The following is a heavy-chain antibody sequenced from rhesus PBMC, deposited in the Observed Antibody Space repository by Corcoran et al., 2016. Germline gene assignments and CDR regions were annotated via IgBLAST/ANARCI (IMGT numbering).Heavy chain of an antibody. J-gene: IGHJ5-2*02. D-gene: IGHD6-31*01. Sequence: QLQLQESGPGLVKPSETLSLTCAVSGGSLSRHLCSWIRQPPGKGLEWFGRISGSGGSTSYNPSRKSRVTISTDTSKNQVSLKLSAVTAADTAVYYCARTSSSGWYLNSLDVWGRGVLVTVSS. V-gene: IGHV4-173*01. CDR2: ISGSGGST. CDR3: ARTSSSGWYLNSLDV. CDR1: GGSLSRHL.